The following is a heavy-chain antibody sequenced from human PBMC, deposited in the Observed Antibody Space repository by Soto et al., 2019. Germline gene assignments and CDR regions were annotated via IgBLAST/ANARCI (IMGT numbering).Heavy chain of an antibody. D-gene: IGHD3-3*01. Sequence: EVQLLESGGGLVQPGGSLRLSCAASGFTFSRHATSWVRQAPGKGLEWVSAISGSGGSTYYADSVRGRFTISRDNSKNTLYLQMNSLRAEDTAVYYCAKVGYYDFWGVAKNWFDPWGQGTLVTVSS. V-gene: IGHV3-23*01. J-gene: IGHJ5*02. CDR1: GFTFSRHA. CDR2: ISGSGGST. CDR3: AKVGYYDFWGVAKNWFDP.